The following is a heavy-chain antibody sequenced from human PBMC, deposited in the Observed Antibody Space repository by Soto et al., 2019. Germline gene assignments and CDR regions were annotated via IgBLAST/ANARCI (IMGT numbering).Heavy chain of an antibody. J-gene: IGHJ4*01. D-gene: IGHD2-21*02. V-gene: IGHV4-39*01. CDR2: IFYSGST. Sequence: SETLSLTCTVSGGSISSSSYYWGWIRQPPGKGLEWIGSIFYSGSTYYNPSLKSRVTISVDTSKNQFSLKLTSVTAADTAVYYCARGGLEPVTFDFWGHGTLVTVSS. CDR1: GGSISSSSYY. CDR3: ARGGLEPVTFDF.